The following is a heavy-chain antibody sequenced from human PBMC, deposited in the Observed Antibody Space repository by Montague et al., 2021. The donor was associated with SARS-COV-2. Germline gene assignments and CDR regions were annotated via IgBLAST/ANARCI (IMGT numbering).Heavy chain of an antibody. J-gene: IGHJ3*02. CDR2: INHRGTT. CDR3: ARISRNSGFVGVFVI. V-gene: IGHV4-34*01. Sequence: SETLSLTCAVYGGSLSNYYWSWIRQPPGKELEWIGEINHRGTTNDNASLKSRVTMSVDTPKNQFSLRLSSVTAADTAVYYCARISRNSGFVGVFVIWGQGTLVTVSS. CDR1: GGSLSNYY. D-gene: IGHD3-22*01.